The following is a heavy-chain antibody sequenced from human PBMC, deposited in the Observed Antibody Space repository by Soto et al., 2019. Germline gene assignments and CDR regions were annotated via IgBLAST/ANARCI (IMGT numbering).Heavy chain of an antibody. V-gene: IGHV1-18*01. J-gene: IGHJ6*02. CDR3: ARSGYCSGGSCYSLDYYYGMDV. CDR2: ISAYNGNT. Sequence: QVQLVQSGAEVKKPGASVKVSCKASGYTFTSYGISWVRQAPGQGLEWMGWISAYNGNTNYAQKLQGRVTMTTDTSTSTAYMELRSLRSDDTAVYHCARSGYCSGGSCYSLDYYYGMDVWGQGTTVTVSS. CDR1: GYTFTSYG. D-gene: IGHD2-15*01.